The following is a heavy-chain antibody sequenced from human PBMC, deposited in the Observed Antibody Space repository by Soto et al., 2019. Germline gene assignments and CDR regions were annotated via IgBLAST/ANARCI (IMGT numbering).Heavy chain of an antibody. J-gene: IGHJ5*02. Sequence: EVQLVESGGDLVQPGGSLRLSCAASGFTFSSYVMNWVRQAPGKGLEWVSYINNGGNIIYYADSVKGRFTISRDNAKNSLYLQMNSLRAEDTAVYYCARDPRYNWNEDWGQGTLVTVSS. V-gene: IGHV3-48*03. CDR3: ARDPRYNWNED. CDR2: INNGGNII. CDR1: GFTFSSYV.